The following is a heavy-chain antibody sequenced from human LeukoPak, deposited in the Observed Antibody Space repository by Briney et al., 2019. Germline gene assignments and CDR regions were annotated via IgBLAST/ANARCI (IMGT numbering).Heavy chain of an antibody. J-gene: IGHJ4*02. D-gene: IGHD2-2*01. CDR2: INHSGST. CDR1: GGSISSGGYY. CDR3: ARGRSNVVVPAAMRFDY. Sequence: SETLSLTCTVSGGSISSGGYYWSWIRQPPGKGLEWIGEINHSGSTNYNPSLKSRVTISVDTSKNQFSLKLSSVTAADTAVYYCARGRSNVVVPAAMRFDYWGQGTLVTVSS. V-gene: IGHV4-39*07.